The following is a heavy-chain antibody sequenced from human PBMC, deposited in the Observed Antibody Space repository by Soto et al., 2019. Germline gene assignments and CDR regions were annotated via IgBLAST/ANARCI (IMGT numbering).Heavy chain of an antibody. J-gene: IGHJ3*01. D-gene: IGHD3-22*01. V-gene: IGHV4-39*01. Sequence: QLQLQESGPGLVRPSETLSLTCTVSGGFISSSSYYWGWFRPPPGKGLEGIGSIYSSGSTYYNPSLKSRVILSVHTSKNQFSVKLSFVTAADTAVHYCAIPVSSGYQAFEVWGQGTMVTVSS. CDR2: IYSSGST. CDR1: GGFISSSSYY. CDR3: AIPVSSGYQAFEV.